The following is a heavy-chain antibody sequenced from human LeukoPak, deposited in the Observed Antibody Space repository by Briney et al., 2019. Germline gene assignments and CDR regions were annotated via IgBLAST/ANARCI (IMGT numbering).Heavy chain of an antibody. D-gene: IGHD3-9*01. Sequence: KPSETLSLTCTVSGGSISSYYWSWIRQPPGKGLEWIGYIYYSGSTNYNPSLKSRVTISVDTSKNQFSLKLSSVTAADTAVYYCARLGKDYDILTGYYIVDYWGQGTLVTVSS. CDR2: IYYSGST. CDR1: GGSISSYY. V-gene: IGHV4-59*08. J-gene: IGHJ4*02. CDR3: ARLGKDYDILTGYYIVDY.